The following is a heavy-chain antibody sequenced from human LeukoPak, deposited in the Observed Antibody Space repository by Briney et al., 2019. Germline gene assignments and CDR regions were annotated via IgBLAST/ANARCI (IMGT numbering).Heavy chain of an antibody. CDR2: IYYSGST. Sequence: SETLSLTCTVSGGSISSSSYYWGWLRQPPGKGREGVGSIYYSGSTYYNPSLKSRVTISVDTSKNQFSLKLSSVTAADTAVYYCARYSSSSLDDAFDIWGQGTMVTVSS. V-gene: IGHV4-39*01. CDR3: ARYSSSSLDDAFDI. D-gene: IGHD6-13*01. CDR1: GGSISSSSYY. J-gene: IGHJ3*02.